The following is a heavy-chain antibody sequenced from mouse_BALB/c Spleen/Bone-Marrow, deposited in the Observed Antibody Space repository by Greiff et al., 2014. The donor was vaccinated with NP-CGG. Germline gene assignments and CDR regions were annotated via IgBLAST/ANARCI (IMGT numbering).Heavy chain of an antibody. J-gene: IGHJ2*01. CDR3: VRQGVDYFDY. CDR1: GYTFTSYV. V-gene: IGHV1-14*01. CDR2: INPYNDGT. Sequence: EVQLQESGPELVKPGASVKMSCKASGYTFTSYVMHWVKQTPGQGLEWIGYINPYNDGTKYNEKFKGKATLTSDKSSSTAYMELSSLTSEDSAVYYCVRQGVDYFDYWGQGTTLTVSS.